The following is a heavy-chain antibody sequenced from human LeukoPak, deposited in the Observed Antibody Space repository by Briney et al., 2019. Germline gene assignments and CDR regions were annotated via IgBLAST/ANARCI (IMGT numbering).Heavy chain of an antibody. CDR1: GFTFSSYA. CDR2: IRGSGGST. J-gene: IGHJ4*02. D-gene: IGHD1-26*01. Sequence: GRSLRLSCAASGFTFSSYAMSWVRQAPGKGLEWVSGIRGSGGSTYYADSVKGRLTISRDNSKNTLYLQMKSLRAEDTAVYYCAKGQEWELPSYFDYWGQGTLVTVSS. V-gene: IGHV3-23*01. CDR3: AKGQEWELPSYFDY.